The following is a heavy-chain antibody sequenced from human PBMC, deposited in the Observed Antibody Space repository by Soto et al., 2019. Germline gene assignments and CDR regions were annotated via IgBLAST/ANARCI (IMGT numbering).Heavy chain of an antibody. D-gene: IGHD4-17*01. CDR3: ARERDYGDPEYFQN. CDR1: GGSISSGSYY. V-gene: IGHV4-61*01. Sequence: QVQLQESGPGLVKPSETLSLTCTVFGGSISSGSYYWNWIRQAPGAGLEWIGFISDSGSTDYNPSLKSRVSISVDTTKNQFSLRLTSVSAADTAVYYCARERDYGDPEYFQNWGQGTLVTVSS. CDR2: ISDSGST. J-gene: IGHJ1*01.